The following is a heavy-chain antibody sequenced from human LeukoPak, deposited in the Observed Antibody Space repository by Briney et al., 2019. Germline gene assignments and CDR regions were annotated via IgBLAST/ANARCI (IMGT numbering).Heavy chain of an antibody. CDR2: IYYSGST. V-gene: IGHV4-39*01. J-gene: IGHJ2*01. CDR3: ARRLNYYDSSGRYFDL. D-gene: IGHD3-22*01. Sequence: TSETLSLTCTVSGGSISSSSYYWGWIRQPPGKGLEWIGSIYYSGSTYYNPSLKSRVTISVDTSKNQFSLKLSSVTAADTAVYYCARRLNYYDSSGRYFDLWGRGTLVTVSS. CDR1: GGSISSSSYY.